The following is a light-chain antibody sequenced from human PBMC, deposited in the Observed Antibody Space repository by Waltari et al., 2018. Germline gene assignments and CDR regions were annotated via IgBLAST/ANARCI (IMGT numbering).Light chain of an antibody. CDR3: QQAKQFPLT. Sequence: DIQMTQSPSFVSASVGDRVTITCRASQDIVTWLAWYQEKPGQAPNLLIYATFILQTGVPARFSGSGSGTDFTLTISGLQPEDSANYYCQQAKQFPLTFGGGTHVEIK. CDR1: QDIVTW. CDR2: ATF. J-gene: IGKJ4*01. V-gene: IGKV1-12*01.